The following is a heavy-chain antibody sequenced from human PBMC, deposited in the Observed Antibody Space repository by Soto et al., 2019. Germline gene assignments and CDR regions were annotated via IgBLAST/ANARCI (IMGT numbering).Heavy chain of an antibody. CDR1: GFTFSSYA. CDR3: AKDMLVLRYFDWLSYPYYFDY. V-gene: IGHV3-23*01. CDR2: ISGSGGST. J-gene: IGHJ4*02. D-gene: IGHD3-9*01. Sequence: GGSLRLSCAASGFTFSSYAMSWVRQAPGKGLEWVSAISGSGGSTYYADSVKGRFTISRDNSKNTLYLQMNSLRAEDTAVYYCAKDMLVLRYFDWLSYPYYFDYWGQGTLVTVSS.